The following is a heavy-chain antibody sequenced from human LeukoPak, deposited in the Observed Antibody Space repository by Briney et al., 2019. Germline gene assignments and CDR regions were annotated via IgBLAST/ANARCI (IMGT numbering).Heavy chain of an antibody. D-gene: IGHD3-10*01. CDR1: GFTFSTYG. J-gene: IGHJ3*02. CDR3: VKESGPFGAFDM. V-gene: IGHV3-30*02. CDR2: IWSDGINK. Sequence: GGSLRLSCAASGFTFSTYGMHWVRQAPGKGLEWVAVIWSDGINKFYADSVRGRFTISRDNSKNMLYLQMSSLRPEDTTVYYCVKESGPFGAFDMWGQGAMVTVSS.